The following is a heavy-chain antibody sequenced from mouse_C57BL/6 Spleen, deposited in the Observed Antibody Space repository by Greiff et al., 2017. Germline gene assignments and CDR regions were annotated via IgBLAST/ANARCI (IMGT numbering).Heavy chain of an antibody. CDR2: ISYDGSN. CDR1: GYSITSGYY. Sequence: DVQLQESGPGLVKPSQSLSLTCSVTGYSITSGYYWNWIRQFPGNKLEWMGYISYDGSNNYNPSLKNRISITRDTSKNQFFLKLNSVTTEDTATYYCARWNYGSMYWYFDVWGTGTTVTVSS. CDR3: ARWNYGSMYWYFDV. D-gene: IGHD1-1*01. V-gene: IGHV3-6*01. J-gene: IGHJ1*03.